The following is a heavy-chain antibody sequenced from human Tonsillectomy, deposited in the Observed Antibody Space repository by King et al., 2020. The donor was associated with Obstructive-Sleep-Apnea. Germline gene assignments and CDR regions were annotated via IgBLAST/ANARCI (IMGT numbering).Heavy chain of an antibody. CDR3: ASIWEADF. J-gene: IGHJ4*02. V-gene: IGHV3-11*06. CDR1: GFTFSDYY. CDR2: ISSRSVFT. Sequence: VQLVESGGGLVKPGGSLRLSCAASGFTFSDYYMNWIRQAPGGGLEWVSYISSRSVFTSYADSVKGRFTISSDNAKKSLYLQMNNLRVEAAAVYYCASIWEADFWGLGTLVTVSS. D-gene: IGHD1-26*01.